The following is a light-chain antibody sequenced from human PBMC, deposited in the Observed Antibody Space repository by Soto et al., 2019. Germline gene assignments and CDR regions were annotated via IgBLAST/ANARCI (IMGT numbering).Light chain of an antibody. CDR1: QSVRSK. J-gene: IGKJ1*01. Sequence: EVVMTQSPAILSVSPGERATLSCRASQSVRSKLAWYQQKPGQGPRLLIYGASTRAAGVPARFSGSGSGTEFTPTISSLQSEDFSVYYCQQHNDWPPWTFGQGTKVEIK. CDR2: GAS. CDR3: QQHNDWPPWT. V-gene: IGKV3-15*01.